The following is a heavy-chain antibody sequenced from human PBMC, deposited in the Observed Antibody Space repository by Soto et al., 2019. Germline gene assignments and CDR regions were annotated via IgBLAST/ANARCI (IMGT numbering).Heavy chain of an antibody. CDR1: GGSISSYY. CDR2: IYYSGST. V-gene: IGHV4-59*01. CDR3: ARAVAGATNWFEP. Sequence: SETLSLTCTVSGGSISSYYWSWIRQPPGKGLEWIGYIYYSGSTNYNPSLKSRVTISVDTSKNQFSLKLSSVTAADTAVYYCARAVAGATNWFEPWGQGTLVTVSS. D-gene: IGHD6-19*01. J-gene: IGHJ5*02.